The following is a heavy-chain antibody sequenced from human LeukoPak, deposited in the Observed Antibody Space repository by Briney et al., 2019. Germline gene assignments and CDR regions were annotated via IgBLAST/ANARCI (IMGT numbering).Heavy chain of an antibody. CDR3: AKISEGYCSSTSCHSDLAY. V-gene: IGHV3-20*04. D-gene: IGHD2-2*02. CDR1: GFTFDDYG. Sequence: PGGSLRLSCAASGFTFDDYGMSWVRQAPGKGLEWVSGINWNGGSTGYADSVKGRFTISRDNAKNSLYLQMNSLRAEDTALYYCAKISEGYCSSTSCHSDLAYWGQGTLATVSS. CDR2: INWNGGST. J-gene: IGHJ4*02.